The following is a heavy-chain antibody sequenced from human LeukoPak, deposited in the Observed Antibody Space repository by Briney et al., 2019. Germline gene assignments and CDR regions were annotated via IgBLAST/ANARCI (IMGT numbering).Heavy chain of an antibody. CDR3: ARHRYCSGGSCYYGMDV. D-gene: IGHD2-15*01. J-gene: IGHJ6*02. Sequence: GESLKISCKGSGYSFTSYWISWVRQMPGKGLEWMGRVDPSDSYTNYSPSFQGHVTISADKSISTAYLQWSSLKASDTAMYYCARHRYCSGGSCYYGMDVWGQGTTVTVSS. CDR1: GYSFTSYW. CDR2: VDPSDSYT. V-gene: IGHV5-10-1*01.